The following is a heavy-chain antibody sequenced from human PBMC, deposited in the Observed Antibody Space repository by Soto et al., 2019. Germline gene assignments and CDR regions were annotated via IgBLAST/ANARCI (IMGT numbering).Heavy chain of an antibody. V-gene: IGHV4-59*01. CDR1: GGSISSYY. CDR3: ARQQWLVLNAFDI. D-gene: IGHD6-19*01. J-gene: IGHJ3*02. CDR2: IYYSGST. Sequence: SETLSLTCTVSGGSISSYYWSWIRQPPGKGLEWIGYIYYSGSTNYNPSLKSRVTISVDTPKNQFSLKLSSVTAADTAVYYCARQQWLVLNAFDIWGQGTMVTVS.